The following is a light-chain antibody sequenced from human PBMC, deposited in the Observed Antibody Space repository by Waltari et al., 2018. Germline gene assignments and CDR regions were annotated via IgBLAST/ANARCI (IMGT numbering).Light chain of an antibody. J-gene: IGKJ3*01. Sequence: DIQMTQSPSTLSASVGDRVTITCRPSQCFGGSLAWFQQKPGKAPKLLIYDASTLEPGVPSRFSGSGSVTEFTLTVSSLQPDDFATYYCQQYNNFPFTFGPGTTV. V-gene: IGKV1-5*01. CDR3: QQYNNFPFT. CDR1: QCFGGS. CDR2: DAS.